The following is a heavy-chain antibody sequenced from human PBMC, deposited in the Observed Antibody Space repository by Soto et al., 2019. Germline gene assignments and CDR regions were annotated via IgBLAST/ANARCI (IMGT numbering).Heavy chain of an antibody. V-gene: IGHV1-69*08. Sequence: QVQLVQSGAEVKKPGSSVKVSCKASGGTFSNDIITWVRQAPGQGLEWMGRIIPLLDIANYAQKFQGRVTIPADKTTSTAYMELNSLRSEDTAVNYCARDSPIGSTFSGYDAIDYWGQGTLVTVSS. D-gene: IGHD5-12*01. CDR3: ARDSPIGSTFSGYDAIDY. CDR2: IIPLLDIA. CDR1: GGTFSNDI. J-gene: IGHJ4*02.